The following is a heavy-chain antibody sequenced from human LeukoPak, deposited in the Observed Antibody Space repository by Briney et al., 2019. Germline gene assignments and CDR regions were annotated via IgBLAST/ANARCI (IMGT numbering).Heavy chain of an antibody. J-gene: IGHJ1*01. CDR2: IYYSGST. CDR1: GGSISSYY. Sequence: PSETLSLTCTVSGGSISSYYWSWIRQPPGKGLEWIGYIYYSGSTNYNPSLKSRVTISVDTSKNQFSLKLSSVTAADTAVYYCARDDYDFWSGYYGYFQHWGQGALVTVSS. CDR3: ARDDYDFWSGYYGYFQH. D-gene: IGHD3-3*01. V-gene: IGHV4-59*01.